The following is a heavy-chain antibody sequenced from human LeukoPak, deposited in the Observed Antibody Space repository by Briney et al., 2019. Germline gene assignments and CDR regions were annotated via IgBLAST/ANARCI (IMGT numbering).Heavy chain of an antibody. D-gene: IGHD2-2*01. CDR2: ISAYNGNT. J-gene: IGHJ3*02. CDR1: GYTFTSYG. Sequence: ASVKVSCKASGYTFTSYGISWVRQAPGQGLEWMGWISAYNGNTNYAQKLQGRVTMTTDTSTSTAYMELRSLRSDDTAVYYCARDTRYCSSTSCFNPNAFDIWGQGTMVTVSS. V-gene: IGHV1-18*01. CDR3: ARDTRYCSSTSCFNPNAFDI.